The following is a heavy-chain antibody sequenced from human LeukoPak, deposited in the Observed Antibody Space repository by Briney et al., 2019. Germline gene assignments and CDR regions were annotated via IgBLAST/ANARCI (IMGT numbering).Heavy chain of an antibody. D-gene: IGHD3-10*01. CDR3: AKGKTYLDAFDI. V-gene: IGHV3-11*01. CDR1: GFTFSDYY. CDR2: ISSSGSTI. Sequence: PGGSLRLSCAASGFTFSDYYMSWIRQAPGKGLEWVSYISSSGSTIYYADSVKGRFTISRDNAKNSLYLQMSSLRAEDTAVYYCAKGKTYLDAFDIWGQGTMVTVSS. J-gene: IGHJ3*02.